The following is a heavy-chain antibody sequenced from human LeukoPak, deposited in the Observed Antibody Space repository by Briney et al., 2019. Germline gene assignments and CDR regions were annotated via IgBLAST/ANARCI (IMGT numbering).Heavy chain of an antibody. V-gene: IGHV4-59*01. CDR3: AREEVVRGSHWFDP. CDR2: IYYSGST. CDR1: GGSISGYY. J-gene: IGHJ5*02. Sequence: PSETLSLTCTVSGGSISGYYWSWIRQPSGKGLEWSGNIYYSGSTNYNPSLKSRVTISVDTSKHQFSLKLSSVTAADTAVYYCAREEVVRGSHWFDPWGPGTLVTVSS. D-gene: IGHD3-10*01.